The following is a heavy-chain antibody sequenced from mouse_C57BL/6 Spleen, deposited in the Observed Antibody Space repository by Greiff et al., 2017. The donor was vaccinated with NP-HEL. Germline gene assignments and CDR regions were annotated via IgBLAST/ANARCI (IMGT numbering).Heavy chain of an antibody. CDR3: ARGGYYYGSSYELAY. CDR1: GYTFTDYY. J-gene: IGHJ3*01. CDR2: IYPGSGNT. V-gene: IGHV1-76*01. D-gene: IGHD1-1*01. Sequence: VQLQESGAELVRPGASVKLSCKASGYTFTDYYINWVKQRPGQGLEWIARIYPGSGNTYYNEKFKGKATLTAEKSSSTAYMQLSSLTSEDSAVYFCARGGYYYGSSYELAYWGQGTLVTVSA.